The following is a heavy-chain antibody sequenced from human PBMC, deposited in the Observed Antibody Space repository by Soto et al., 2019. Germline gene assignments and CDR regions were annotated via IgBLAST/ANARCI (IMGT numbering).Heavy chain of an antibody. CDR1: GGSVSSGSYY. D-gene: IGHD1-26*01. CDR3: AREGLVGATSGMDV. Sequence: QVQLQESGPGLVKPSETLSLTCTVSGGSVSSGSYYWSWIRQPPGKGLEWIGYIYYSGSTNYNPSLKSRVTISVDTSKNQFSLKLSSVTAADTAVYYCAREGLVGATSGMDVWGKGTTVTVSS. CDR2: IYYSGST. J-gene: IGHJ6*04. V-gene: IGHV4-61*01.